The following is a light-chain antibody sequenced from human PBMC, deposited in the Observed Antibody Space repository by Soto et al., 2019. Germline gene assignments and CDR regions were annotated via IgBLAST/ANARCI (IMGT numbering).Light chain of an antibody. CDR1: SSNIGSNT. CDR3: AAWDDSLNGPV. Sequence: QSVLTQPPSASGTPVQRVTISCSGSSSNIGSNTVNWYQQLPGTAPKLLIHSNNQRPSGVPDRFSDSKSGTSASLAISGLQSEDEADYYCAAWDDSLNGPVFGGGTQLTVL. J-gene: IGLJ3*02. V-gene: IGLV1-44*01. CDR2: SNN.